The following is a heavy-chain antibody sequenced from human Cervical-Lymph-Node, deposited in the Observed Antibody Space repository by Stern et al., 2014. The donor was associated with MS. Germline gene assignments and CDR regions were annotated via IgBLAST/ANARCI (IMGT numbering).Heavy chain of an antibody. J-gene: IGHJ4*02. D-gene: IGHD5-18*01. CDR2: INAGNGNT. CDR1: GYTFTSYA. V-gene: IGHV1-3*01. CDR3: ARRDTAMVTRVFDY. Sequence: VQLVESGAEVKKPGASGKVSCKASGYTFTSYAMHWVRQAPGQRLEWMGWINAGNGNTKYSQKFQGRVTITRDTSASTAYMELSSLRSEDTAVYYCARRDTAMVTRVFDYWGQGTLVTVSS.